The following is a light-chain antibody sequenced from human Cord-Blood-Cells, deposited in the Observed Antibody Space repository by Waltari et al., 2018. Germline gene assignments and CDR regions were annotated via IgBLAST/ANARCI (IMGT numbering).Light chain of an antibody. V-gene: IGKV3-15*01. CDR2: GAS. CDR1: QSVSSN. Sequence: EIVMTQSPATLSVSPGERATLSCRASQSVSSNLAWYQQKPGQAPRLLIYGASTRATGIPARLSGSGSGTEFTLTISSLQSEDFAVYYCQQYNNWPPPTFGQGTKVEIK. CDR3: QQYNNWPPPT. J-gene: IGKJ1*01.